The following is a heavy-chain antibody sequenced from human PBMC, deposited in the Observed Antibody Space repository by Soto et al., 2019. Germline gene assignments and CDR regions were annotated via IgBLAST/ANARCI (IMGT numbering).Heavy chain of an antibody. J-gene: IGHJ5*02. Sequence: QVQLVESGGGVVQPGRSLRLSCAASGFTFSSYAMHWVRQAPGKGLEWVAVISYDGSNKYYADSVKGRFTISRDNSKNTLYLQMNSLRAEDTAVYYCARADEWELLEWFDPLGQGTLVTVSS. V-gene: IGHV3-30*04. CDR3: ARADEWELLEWFDP. CDR2: ISYDGSNK. D-gene: IGHD1-26*01. CDR1: GFTFSSYA.